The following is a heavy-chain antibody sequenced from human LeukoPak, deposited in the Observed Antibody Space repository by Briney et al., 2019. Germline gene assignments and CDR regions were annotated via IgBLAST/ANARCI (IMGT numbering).Heavy chain of an antibody. CDR1: GYTFTSYG. CDR3: ATRYRSSGAFDI. J-gene: IGHJ3*02. CDR2: FDPEDGET. V-gene: IGHV1-24*01. Sequence: GASVKVSCKASGYTFTSYGISWVRQAPGKGLEWMGGFDPEDGETIYAQKFQGRVTMTEDTSTDTACMELSSLRSEDTAVYYCATRYRSSGAFDIWGQGTMVTVSS. D-gene: IGHD6-13*01.